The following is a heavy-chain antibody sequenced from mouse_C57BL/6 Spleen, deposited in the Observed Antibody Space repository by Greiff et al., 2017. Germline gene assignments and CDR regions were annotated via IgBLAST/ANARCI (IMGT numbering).Heavy chain of an antibody. V-gene: IGHV1-53*01. J-gene: IGHJ4*01. D-gene: IGHD2-4*01. CDR1: GYTFTSYW. CDR2: INPSNGGT. CDR3: ARTEDYDDAMDY. Sequence: VNVVESGTELVKPGASVKLSCKASGYTFTSYWMHWVKQRPGQGLEWIGNINPSNGGTNYNEKFKSKATLTVDKSSSTAYMQLSSLTSEDSAVYYCARTEDYDDAMDYWGQGTSVTVSS.